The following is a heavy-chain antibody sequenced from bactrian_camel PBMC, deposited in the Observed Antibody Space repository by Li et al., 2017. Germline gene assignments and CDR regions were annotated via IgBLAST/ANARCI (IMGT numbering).Heavy chain of an antibody. V-gene: IGHV3S68*01. CDR3: AAVVGCSTAPWLRDPGQRQGPIY. CDR1: GAPYTKIC. J-gene: IGHJ4*01. Sequence: HVQLVESGGGSVQAGGSLRLFCEVSGAPYTKICVAWARQVPGKEREGVASITRIHGGTAYADSVKGRFIISRDNTKNTWYLQMNILKPEDTAMYYCAAVVGCSTAPWLRDPGQRQGPIYWGQGTQVTVS. D-gene: IGHD7*01. CDR2: ITRIHGGT.